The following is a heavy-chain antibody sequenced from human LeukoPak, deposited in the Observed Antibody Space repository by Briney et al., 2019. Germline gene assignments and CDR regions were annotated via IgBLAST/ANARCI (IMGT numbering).Heavy chain of an antibody. V-gene: IGHV3-74*01. J-gene: IGHJ4*02. CDR2: IKNDGRST. CDR1: GFTFNKYW. CDR3: ARSNGAADS. Sequence: GGSLRLSCAASGFTFNKYWMYWVHQPPGKGLEWISLIKNDGRSTTYADSVKGRFTISRDNGKSMLYLQMNGLRAEDTALYYCARSNGAADSWGQGTLVTVSS. D-gene: IGHD3-10*01.